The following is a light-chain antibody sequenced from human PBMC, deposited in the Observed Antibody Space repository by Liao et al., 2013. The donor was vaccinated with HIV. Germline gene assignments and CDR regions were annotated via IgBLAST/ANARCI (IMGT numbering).Light chain of an antibody. V-gene: IGLV3-1*01. CDR1: KLGEKY. CDR3: QAWDSSTVV. CDR2: EDR. J-gene: IGLJ2*01. Sequence: YELTQPPSVSVSPGQTASMTCSGDKLGEKYVSWYQQKTGQSPVLVIYEDRKGPSGTPERFSGSNSGNTATLTISGTQTMDEADYYCQAWDSSTVVFGGGTKLTVL.